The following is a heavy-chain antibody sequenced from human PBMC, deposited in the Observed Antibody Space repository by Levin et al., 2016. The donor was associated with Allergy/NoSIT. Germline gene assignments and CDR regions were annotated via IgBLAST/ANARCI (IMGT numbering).Heavy chain of an antibody. CDR2: IWYDGSNK. V-gene: IGHV3-33*01. Sequence: GESLKISCAASGFTFSSYGMHWVRQAPGKGLEWVAVIWYDGSNKYYADSVKGRFTISRDNSKNTLYLQMNSLRAEDTAVYYCARDITGTTDKGTPSDYWGQGTLVTVSS. CDR1: GFTFSSYG. CDR3: ARDITGTTDKGTPSDY. D-gene: IGHD1-7*01. J-gene: IGHJ4*02.